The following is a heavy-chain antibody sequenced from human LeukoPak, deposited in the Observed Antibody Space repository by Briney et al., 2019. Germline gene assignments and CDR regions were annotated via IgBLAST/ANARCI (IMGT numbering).Heavy chain of an antibody. CDR3: ATLGYCTSISCYATDGGALDV. J-gene: IGHJ3*01. CDR1: GFTVTGNY. D-gene: IGHD2-2*01. Sequence: PGGSLRLSCAASGFTVTGNYMSWVRQAPGKGPEWVGRIKSKKDGETTDYAAPVKGRFIVSRDDSKDTLYLQMNSLRVEDTGMYYCATLGYCTSISCYATDGGALDVWGQGTVVTVSS. CDR2: IKSKKDGETT. V-gene: IGHV3-15*05.